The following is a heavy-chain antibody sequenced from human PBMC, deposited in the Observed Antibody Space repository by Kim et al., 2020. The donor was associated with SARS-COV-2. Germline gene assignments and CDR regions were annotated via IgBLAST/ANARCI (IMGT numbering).Heavy chain of an antibody. CDR3: ARSYYDSSGYYRYFDY. D-gene: IGHD3-22*01. J-gene: IGHJ4*02. V-gene: IGHV1-3*01. Sequence: KFQGRVTITRDTSASTAYMELSSLRSEDTAVYYCARSYYDSSGYYRYFDYWGQGTLVTVSS.